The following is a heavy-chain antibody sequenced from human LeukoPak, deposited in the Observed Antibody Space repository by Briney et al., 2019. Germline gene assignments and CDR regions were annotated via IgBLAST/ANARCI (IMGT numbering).Heavy chain of an antibody. Sequence: GGSLRLSCAASGFTFSNDWMSWVRQAPGKGLEWVGRIKSKTDGGTTDCGAPVKGRFTNSRHDSKNTLYLQMNSVKSEDTAVYYCTTGSWFDPWGQGTLVTVSS. J-gene: IGHJ5*02. V-gene: IGHV3-15*01. CDR2: IKSKTDGGTT. CDR1: GFTFSNDW. CDR3: TTGSWFDP.